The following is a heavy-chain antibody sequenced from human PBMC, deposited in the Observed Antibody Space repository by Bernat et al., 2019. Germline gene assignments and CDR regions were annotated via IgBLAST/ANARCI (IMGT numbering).Heavy chain of an antibody. J-gene: IGHJ4*02. Sequence: EVQLLESGGGLVQPGGSLRLSCAASGFTFSSYAMNWVRQAPGKGLEWVSAISGSGGNTYYADSVKGRFTISRDNSKNTLYLQMNSLRADDTAGKYGAKGARDGDYVLDLDDGGQGARVTGSA. V-gene: IGHV3-23*01. D-gene: IGHD4-17*01. CDR1: GFTFSSYA. CDR3: AKGARDGDYVLDLDD. CDR2: ISGSGGNT.